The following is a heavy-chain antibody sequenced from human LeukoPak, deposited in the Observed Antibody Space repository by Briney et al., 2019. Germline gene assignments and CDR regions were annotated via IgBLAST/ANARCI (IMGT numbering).Heavy chain of an antibody. J-gene: IGHJ3*02. CDR3: ARSPGGGFDI. CDR2: IYYSGTT. CDR1: GGSITNFY. D-gene: IGHD2-15*01. Sequence: PSETLSLTRTVSGGSITNFYGGWIRQSPGKGLELIGYIYYSGTTNYSPSLKSRVSISVDTSKKQFSLKLSSVTAADTAVYYCARSPGGGFDIWGQGTMVTVSS. V-gene: IGHV4-59*01.